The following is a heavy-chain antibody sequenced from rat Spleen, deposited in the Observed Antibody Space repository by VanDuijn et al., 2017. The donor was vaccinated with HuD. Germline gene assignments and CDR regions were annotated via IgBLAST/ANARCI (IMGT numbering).Heavy chain of an antibody. V-gene: IGHV4-2*01. CDR1: GFNFNDHW. Sequence: EVKLVESGGGLVQPGRSLKLSCAVSGFNFNDHWMGWVRQAPGKGLEWIGEINKDSSTVKYTTSLKDKFTISRDNAQNTLFLQMNKLESEDTAIYYWVRGPNYVVHTDYFDYWGQGVMVTVSS. J-gene: IGHJ2*01. CDR2: INKDSSTV. CDR3: VRGPNYVVHTDYFDY. D-gene: IGHD1-11*01.